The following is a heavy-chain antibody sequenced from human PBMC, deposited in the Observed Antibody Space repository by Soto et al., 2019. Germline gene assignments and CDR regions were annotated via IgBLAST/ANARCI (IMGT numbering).Heavy chain of an antibody. D-gene: IGHD3-22*01. CDR3: ARHYYYDSSYYYPTDTQTPGY. CDR2: IYPGDSDI. J-gene: IGHJ4*02. Sequence: GESLKISCKGSGYSFTSYWIAWVRQVPGKGLELMGVIYPGDSDIRYSPSFQGQVTISADKSISTAYLQWSSLKASDSAMYFCARHYYYDSSYYYPTDTQTPGYWGQGTLVTVSS. V-gene: IGHV5-51*01. CDR1: GYSFTSYW.